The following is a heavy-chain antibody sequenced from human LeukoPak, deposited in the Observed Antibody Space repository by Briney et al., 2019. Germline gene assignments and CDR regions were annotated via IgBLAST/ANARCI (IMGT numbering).Heavy chain of an antibody. Sequence: GGSLRLSCAASGFTFSSYAMPWVRQAPGKGLEWVAVISYDGSNKYYADSVKGRFTISRDNSKNTLYLQMNSRRAEDTAVYYCARAPDSSGYRFDYWGQGTLVTVSS. CDR3: ARAPDSSGYRFDY. J-gene: IGHJ4*02. D-gene: IGHD3-22*01. CDR2: ISYDGSNK. CDR1: GFTFSSYA. V-gene: IGHV3-30-3*01.